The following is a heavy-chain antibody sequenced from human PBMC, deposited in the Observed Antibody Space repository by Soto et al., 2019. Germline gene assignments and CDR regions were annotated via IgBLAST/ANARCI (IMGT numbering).Heavy chain of an antibody. CDR3: ARDTVTMVRGVASGWFDS. J-gene: IGHJ5*01. Sequence: PSETLSLTCTVSGGSISSYYWSWIRQPPGKGLEWIGYIYYSGSTNYNPSLKSRVTISVDTSKNQFSLKLSSVTAADTAVYYCARDTVTMVRGVASGWFDSRGQGTRVTVSS. V-gene: IGHV4-59*01. D-gene: IGHD3-10*01. CDR1: GGSISSYY. CDR2: IYYSGST.